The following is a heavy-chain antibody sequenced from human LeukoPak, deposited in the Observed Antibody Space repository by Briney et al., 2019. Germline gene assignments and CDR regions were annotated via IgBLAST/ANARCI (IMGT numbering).Heavy chain of an antibody. CDR2: INHSGST. V-gene: IGHV4-34*01. CDR3: ARRRAKSGRAVAGRQHNYWYFDL. CDR1: GGSISSYY. D-gene: IGHD6-19*01. Sequence: SETLSLTCTVSGGSISSYYWSWIRQPPGKGLEWIGEINHSGSTNYNPSLKSRVTISVDTSKNQFSLKLSSVTAADTAVYYCARRRAKSGRAVAGRQHNYWYFDLWGRGTLVTVSS. J-gene: IGHJ2*01.